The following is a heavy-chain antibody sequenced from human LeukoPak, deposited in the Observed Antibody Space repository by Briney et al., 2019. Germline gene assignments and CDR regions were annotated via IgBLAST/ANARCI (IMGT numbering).Heavy chain of an antibody. J-gene: IGHJ3*02. CDR1: GFTVSSNY. CDR3: AREADCSGGNCYRWAFDI. D-gene: IGHD2-15*01. CDR2: IYSGGST. V-gene: IGHV3-66*01. Sequence: TGGSLRLSCAASGFTVSSNYMSWVRQAPGKGLEWVSVIYSGGSTYYADSVKGRFTISRDNSKNTLYLQMNSLRAEDTAVYYCAREADCSGGNCYRWAFDIWGQGTMITVSS.